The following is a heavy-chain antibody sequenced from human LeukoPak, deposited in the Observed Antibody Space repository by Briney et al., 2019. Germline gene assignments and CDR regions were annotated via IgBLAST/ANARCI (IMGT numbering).Heavy chain of an antibody. CDR2: FDPEDGET. D-gene: IGHD3-3*01. V-gene: IGHV1-24*01. CDR3: ATDNPSLGVGYFDY. CDR1: GYTLTELS. J-gene: IGHJ4*02. Sequence: GASGKVSCKVSGYTLTELSMHWVRQAPGKGLEWMGGFDPEDGETIYAQKFQGRVTMTEDTSTDTAYMELSSLRSEDTAVHYCATDNPSLGVGYFDYWGQGTLVTVSS.